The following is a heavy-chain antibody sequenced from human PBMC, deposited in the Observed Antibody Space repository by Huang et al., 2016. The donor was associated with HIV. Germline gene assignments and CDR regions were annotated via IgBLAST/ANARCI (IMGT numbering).Heavy chain of an antibody. CDR1: GFTFDDYA. Sequence: EVQLVESGGGLVQPGRSLRLFCTSSGFTFDDYAMQWVRQAPWKGLGWVSDISLNIGSIGYAYSVKGRFTISRDNAKNSLYLQMNSLRAEDTALYYCARRIAMSYAFDIWGQGTMVTVSS. CDR2: ISLNIGSI. D-gene: IGHD3-10*02. CDR3: ARRIAMSYAFDI. V-gene: IGHV3-9*01. J-gene: IGHJ3*02.